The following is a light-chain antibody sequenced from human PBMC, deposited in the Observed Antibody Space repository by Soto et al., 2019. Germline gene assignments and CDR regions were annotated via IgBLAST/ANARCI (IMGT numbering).Light chain of an antibody. CDR2: GAS. Sequence: EIVMPQSPATLSVSPGERATLSCRASQSVSSNLAWYQQKPGQAPRLLIYGASTRATGIPARFSGSGSGTEFTLTISSLQSEDFAVYYCQQNNNWPPLTFGGDIKVDIK. V-gene: IGKV3-15*01. J-gene: IGKJ4*01. CDR3: QQNNNWPPLT. CDR1: QSVSSN.